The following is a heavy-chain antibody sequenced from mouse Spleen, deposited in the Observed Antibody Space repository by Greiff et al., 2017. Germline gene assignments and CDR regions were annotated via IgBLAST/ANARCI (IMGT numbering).Heavy chain of an antibody. Sequence: QVTLKVCGPGILQSSQTLSLTCSFSGFSLSTSGMGVSWIRQPSGKGLEWLAHIYWDDDKRYNPSLKSRLTISKDTSRNQVFLKITSVDTADTATYYCARRAADYDVYYFDYWGQGTTLTVSS. CDR3: ARRAADYDVYYFDY. D-gene: IGHD2-4*01. J-gene: IGHJ2*01. CDR1: GFSLSTSGMG. CDR2: IYWDDDK. V-gene: IGHV8-12*01.